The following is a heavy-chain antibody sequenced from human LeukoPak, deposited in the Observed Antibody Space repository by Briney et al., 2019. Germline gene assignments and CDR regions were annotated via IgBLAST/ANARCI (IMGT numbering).Heavy chain of an antibody. D-gene: IGHD2-2*01. J-gene: IGHJ4*02. CDR1: GFTFSSYS. CDR3: ARDHCSSTSCYPNAAIDY. CDR2: ISSSSSTI. V-gene: IGHV3-48*01. Sequence: GGSLRLSCAASGFTFSSYSMNWVRQAPGKGLEWVSYISSSSSTIYYADSVKGRFTISRDNSKNTLYLQMNSLRAEDTAVYYCARDHCSSTSCYPNAAIDYWGQGTLVTVSS.